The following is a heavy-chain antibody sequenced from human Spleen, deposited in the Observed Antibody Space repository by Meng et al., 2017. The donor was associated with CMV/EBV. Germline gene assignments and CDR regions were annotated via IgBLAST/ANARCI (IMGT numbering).Heavy chain of an antibody. V-gene: IGHV3-23*03. CDR2: IHGGGVGI. D-gene: IGHD3-3*01. J-gene: IGHJ4*02. CDR3: AKDLSDAFWSGPLDY. CDR1: GFTFSNYA. Sequence: GGSLRLSCAASGFTFSNYAMIWVRQAPGRGLEWVSVIHGGGVGIYYADSVKGRFTISRDNSRNILYLQMNSLKAEDTARYYCAKDLSDAFWSGPLDYWGQGSLVTVSS.